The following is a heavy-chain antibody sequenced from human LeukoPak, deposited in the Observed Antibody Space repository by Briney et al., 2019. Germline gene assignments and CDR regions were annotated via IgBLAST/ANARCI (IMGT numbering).Heavy chain of an antibody. CDR3: ARDAVDIVATSYYYYMDV. CDR2: ISSSGSTI. Sequence: GGPLRLSCAASGFTFSSYEMNWVRQAPGKGLEWVSYISSSGSTIYYADSVKGRFTISRDNAKNSLYLQMNSLRAEDTAVYYCARDAVDIVATSYYYYMDVWGKGTTVTVSS. CDR1: GFTFSSYE. V-gene: IGHV3-48*03. D-gene: IGHD5-12*01. J-gene: IGHJ6*03.